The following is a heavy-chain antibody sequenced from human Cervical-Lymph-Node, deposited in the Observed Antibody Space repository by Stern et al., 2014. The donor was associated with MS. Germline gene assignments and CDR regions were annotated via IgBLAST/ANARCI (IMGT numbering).Heavy chain of an antibody. CDR2: ITPPFGTT. D-gene: IGHD2-21*01. Sequence: VQLVESGAEVKKPGSSVKVSCKASGGTFSTFAITWVRQAPGQGLEWMAGITPPFGTTNFAQKFQGRVTLTADTSTNTVYMELSSLRSDDAAVYYCARDPAVLIQGSYYGMDVWGQGTTVIVS. CDR3: ARDPAVLIQGSYYGMDV. J-gene: IGHJ6*02. CDR1: GGTFSTFA. V-gene: IGHV1-69*06.